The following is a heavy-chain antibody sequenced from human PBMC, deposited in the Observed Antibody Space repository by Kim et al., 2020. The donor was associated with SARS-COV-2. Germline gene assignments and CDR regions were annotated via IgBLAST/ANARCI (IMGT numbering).Heavy chain of an antibody. J-gene: IGHJ4*02. CDR3: ARDEFQD. V-gene: IGHV3-74*01. CDR1: GFTFTNYW. Sequence: GGSLRLSCAGSGFTFTNYWMYWVRQAPGKGLVWVSSANADATITTYADSVKGRFTISRNNAKNTLYLQMNSLTAEDTAVYYCARDEFQDWGEGTLFTVSS. D-gene: IGHD3-10*01. CDR2: ANADATIT.